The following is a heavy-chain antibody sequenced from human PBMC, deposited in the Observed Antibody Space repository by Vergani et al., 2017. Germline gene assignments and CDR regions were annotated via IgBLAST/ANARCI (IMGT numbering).Heavy chain of an antibody. J-gene: IGHJ6*02. CDR1: GFTFDDYA. D-gene: IGHD6-13*01. V-gene: IGHV3-9*03. CDR2: ISWNSGSI. Sequence: EVQLLESGGGLVQPGRSLRLSCAASGFTFDDYAMHWVRQAPGKGLEWVSGISWNSGSIGYADSVKGRFTISRDNAKNSLYLQMNSLRAEDMALYYCAKARRPTSIAAAPDVWGQGTTVTVSS. CDR3: AKARRPTSIAAAPDV.